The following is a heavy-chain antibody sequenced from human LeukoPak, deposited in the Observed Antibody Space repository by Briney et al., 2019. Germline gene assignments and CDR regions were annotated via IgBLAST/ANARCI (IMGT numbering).Heavy chain of an antibody. J-gene: IGHJ2*01. CDR3: ARHSSGSVGDWYFDL. CDR2: IIPIFGTA. D-gene: IGHD6-19*01. Sequence: SVKVSCKASGGTFSSYAISWVRQAPGQGLEWMGGIIPIFGTANYAQKFQGRVTITADESTSTAYMELSSLRSDDTAVYYCARHSSGSVGDWYFDLWGRGTLVTVSS. V-gene: IGHV1-69*13. CDR1: GGTFSSYA.